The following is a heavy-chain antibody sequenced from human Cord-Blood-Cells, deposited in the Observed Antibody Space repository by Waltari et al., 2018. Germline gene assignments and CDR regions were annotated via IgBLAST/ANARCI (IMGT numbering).Heavy chain of an antibody. Sequence: QVQLQQWGAGLLKPSETLSLTCAVYGGSFSGYYWSWIRHPPGKGLEWIGEINHSGSTNYNPSLKSRVTISVDTSKNQFSLKLSSVTAADTAVYYCARGRDYGDYYWGQGTLVTVSS. CDR2: INHSGST. J-gene: IGHJ4*02. CDR1: GGSFSGYY. D-gene: IGHD4-17*01. CDR3: ARGRDYGDYY. V-gene: IGHV4-34*01.